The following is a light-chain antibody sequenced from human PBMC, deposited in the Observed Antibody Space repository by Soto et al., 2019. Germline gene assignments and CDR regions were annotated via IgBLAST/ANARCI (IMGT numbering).Light chain of an antibody. Sequence: DIEMTQSPATLSASIGERVNITCRASQSISSWLAWYQQKPGKAPKVLIYKASNLESGVPSRFSGSGSGTEFTLTISSLQPDDFATYYCQQYNSYSEAFGQGTKVDI. J-gene: IGKJ1*01. CDR1: QSISSW. V-gene: IGKV1-5*03. CDR2: KAS. CDR3: QQYNSYSEA.